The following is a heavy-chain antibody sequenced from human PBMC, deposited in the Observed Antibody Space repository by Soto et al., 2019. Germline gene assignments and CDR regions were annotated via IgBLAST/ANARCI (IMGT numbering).Heavy chain of an antibody. V-gene: IGHV4-31*03. CDR3: ARDSRVGDCSSTSCPDRYYYYGMDV. Sequence: QVQLQESGPGLVKPSQTLSLTCTVSGGSISSGGYYWSWIRQHPGKGLEWIGYIYYSGSTYYNPSLKSRVTISVDTSKNQFSLKLSSVTAADTAVYYCARDSRVGDCSSTSCPDRYYYYGMDVWGQGTTVTVSS. D-gene: IGHD2-2*01. J-gene: IGHJ6*02. CDR1: GGSISSGGYY. CDR2: IYYSGST.